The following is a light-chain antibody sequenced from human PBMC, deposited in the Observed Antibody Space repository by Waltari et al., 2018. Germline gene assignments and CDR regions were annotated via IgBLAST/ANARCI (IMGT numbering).Light chain of an antibody. CDR1: QSVSSN. CDR2: GAS. CDR3: QQYKNWYT. J-gene: IGKJ2*01. Sequence: EIVMTQSPATLSVSPWERATLSCRASQSVSSNLAWYQQKPGQAPRLLIYGASTRATGVPARFSGSGSGTEFTLTISSLQSEDFAVYYCQQYKNWYTFGQGTKLEIK. V-gene: IGKV3-15*01.